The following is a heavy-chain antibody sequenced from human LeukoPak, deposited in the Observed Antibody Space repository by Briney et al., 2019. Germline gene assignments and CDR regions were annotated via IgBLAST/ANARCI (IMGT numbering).Heavy chain of an antibody. CDR2: IYHSGST. J-gene: IGHJ4*02. CDR3: ARGEVWQLVPFDY. D-gene: IGHD6-6*01. V-gene: IGHV4-39*01. Sequence: SETLSLTCTVSGDSISTRSYYWAWIRQPPGKGPEWIGTIYHSGSTYYNPSLKSRVTISIDTSKSQFSLRLTSVTAADTAVYYCARGEVWQLVPFDYWGQGTLVTVSS. CDR1: GDSISTRSYY.